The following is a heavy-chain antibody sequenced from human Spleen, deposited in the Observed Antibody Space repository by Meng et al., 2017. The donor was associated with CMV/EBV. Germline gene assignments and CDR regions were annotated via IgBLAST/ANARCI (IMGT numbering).Heavy chain of an antibody. J-gene: IGHJ4*02. CDR3: ARDAFLGKGSPGY. V-gene: IGHV1-2*02. CDR1: GYSFTGYY. D-gene: IGHD3-3*01. Sequence: CKASGYSFTGYYIHWVRQAPGQGLEWMGWIIPNTGGTNYAQKFQGRVTMTRDTSISTAYMELSRLKSDDTAVYYCARDAFLGKGSPGYWGQGTLVTVSS. CDR2: IIPNTGGT.